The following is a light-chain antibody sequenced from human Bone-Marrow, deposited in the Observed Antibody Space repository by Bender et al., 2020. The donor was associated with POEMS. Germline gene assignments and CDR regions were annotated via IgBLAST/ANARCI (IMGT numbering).Light chain of an antibody. J-gene: IGLJ2*01. Sequence: QSALTQPPSASGSPGQSVSISCTGSSGDVGGYNSVSWYQQHPGKAPKLMIYEVTKRPSGVSNRFSGSKSANTASLTISGLQAADEADYYCCSYAGRITFAVFGGGTKLTVL. V-gene: IGLV2-23*02. CDR1: SGDVGGYNS. CDR2: EVT. CDR3: CSYAGRITFAV.